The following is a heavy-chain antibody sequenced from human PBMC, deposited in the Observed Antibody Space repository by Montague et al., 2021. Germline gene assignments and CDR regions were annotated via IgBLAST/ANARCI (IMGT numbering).Heavy chain of an antibody. CDR3: TRGSIDNSNGLGINYYYDMDI. CDR2: IFYTGST. J-gene: IGHJ6*02. V-gene: IGHV4-61*01. CDR1: GASVSSGNYY. D-gene: IGHD5-18*01. Sequence: SETLSLTCTVSGASVSSGNYYWIWIRQPPGKELECFVNIFYTGSTNSNPSLKIRFTIAVYTSKNQVSLRLSSVTAADTAVYYCTRGSIDNSNGLGINYYYDMDIWGQGTTVTVSS.